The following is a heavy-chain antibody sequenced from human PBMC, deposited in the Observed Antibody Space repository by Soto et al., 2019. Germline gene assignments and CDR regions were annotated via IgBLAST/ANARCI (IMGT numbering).Heavy chain of an antibody. CDR3: ARGPDKKLWLPGSWFDH. Sequence: ASVKVSCKASGYTFTGYYMHWVRQAPGQGLEWMGWINPNSGGTNYAQKFQGWVTMTRDTSISTAYMELSRLRSDDTAVYYYARGPDKKLWLPGSWFDHWGEVTLVPVSP. CDR1: GYTFTGYY. J-gene: IGHJ5*02. D-gene: IGHD5-18*01. V-gene: IGHV1-2*04. CDR2: INPNSGGT.